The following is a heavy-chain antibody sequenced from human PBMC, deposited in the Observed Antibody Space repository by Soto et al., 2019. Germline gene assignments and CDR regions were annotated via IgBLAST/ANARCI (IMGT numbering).Heavy chain of an antibody. V-gene: IGHV1-18*01. CDR1: GYTFTSYG. CDR3: ARKSSSSWDYYYGMDV. J-gene: IGHJ6*02. D-gene: IGHD6-13*01. Sequence: ASVKVSCKASGYTFTSYGISWVLQAPGQGLEWMGWISAYNGNTNYAQKLQGRVTMTTDTSTSTAYMELRSLRSDDTAVYYCARKSSSSWDYYYGMDVWGQGTTVTVSS. CDR2: ISAYNGNT.